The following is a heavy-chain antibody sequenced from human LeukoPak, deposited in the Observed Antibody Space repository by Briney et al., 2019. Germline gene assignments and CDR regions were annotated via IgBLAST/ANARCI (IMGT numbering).Heavy chain of an antibody. CDR1: GGSISNTFYY. J-gene: IGHJ4*02. CDR3: ARGSSPPRLDY. CDR2: INYSGST. Sequence: SETLSLTCTVSGGSISNTFYYWGWIRQPPGKGLEWIGSINYSGSTYYNPSLKSRVTISVDTSKNQFSLKLSSVTAADTAVYYCARGSSPPRLDYWGQGTLVTVSS. V-gene: IGHV4-39*07. D-gene: IGHD6-13*01.